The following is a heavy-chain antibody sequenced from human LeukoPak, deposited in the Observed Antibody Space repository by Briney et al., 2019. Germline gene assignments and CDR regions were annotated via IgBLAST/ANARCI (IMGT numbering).Heavy chain of an antibody. CDR1: GFTFSSYA. J-gene: IGHJ4*02. V-gene: IGHV3-48*01. D-gene: IGHD3-10*01. CDR2: VRHDSSDI. CDR3: AREWFGELI. Sequence: HPGGSLRLSCAASGFTFSSYAMHWVRQAPGKGLEWISFVRHDSSDIYYADSVRGRFTISRDNAYNSLHLQMNSLRADDTAVYYCAREWFGELIWGKGTLVTVSS.